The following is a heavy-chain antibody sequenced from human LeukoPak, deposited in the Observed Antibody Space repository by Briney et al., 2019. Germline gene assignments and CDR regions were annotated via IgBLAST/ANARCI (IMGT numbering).Heavy chain of an antibody. J-gene: IGHJ5*02. Sequence: GGSLKPSCVASGFTFSGSAVHWVRQSSGKGLEWVGHIDKKDNLYATAYAESVKGRFTISRDDSKDTAFLHMDSLKTEDTALYYCTRDRGTYNWFDPWGQGTLVTVSS. CDR2: IDKKDNLYAT. D-gene: IGHD2-15*01. V-gene: IGHV3-73*01. CDR3: TRDRGTYNWFDP. CDR1: GFTFSGSA.